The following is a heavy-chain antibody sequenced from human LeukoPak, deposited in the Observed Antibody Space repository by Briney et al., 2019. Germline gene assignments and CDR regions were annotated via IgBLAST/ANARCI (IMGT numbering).Heavy chain of an antibody. D-gene: IGHD3-3*01. CDR1: AFTFSSYG. V-gene: IGHV3-33*01. CDR3: ARDLGVVTEPLYYFDY. J-gene: IGHJ4*02. Sequence: GGSLRLSCTASAFTFSSYGMHWVRHAPGKGLEGVAVIWYDGSNKYYADSVRGRFTISRDNSKNTLYLHMNSLRAEDTAVYYCARDLGVVTEPLYYFDYWGQGTLVTVSS. CDR2: IWYDGSNK.